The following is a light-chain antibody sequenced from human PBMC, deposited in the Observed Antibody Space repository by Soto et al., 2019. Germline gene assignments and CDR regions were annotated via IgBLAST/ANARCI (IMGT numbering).Light chain of an antibody. J-gene: IGKJ4*01. CDR1: RSLLKANGYTY. V-gene: IGKV2-28*01. CDR3: MQRLEFPLT. CDR2: LGY. Sequence: DIVMTQSPLSLTVTPGEPASISCRSSRSLLKANGYTYFHWFLQKPGQSPQLLIYLGYNRAPGVPDRFSGIGSGTDFTLQISRVEADDVGVYYCMQRLEFPLTFGGGTKVDIK.